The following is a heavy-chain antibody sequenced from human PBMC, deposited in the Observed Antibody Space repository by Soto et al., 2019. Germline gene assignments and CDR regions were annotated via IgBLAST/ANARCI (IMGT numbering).Heavy chain of an antibody. D-gene: IGHD6-6*01. J-gene: IGHJ5*02. V-gene: IGHV4-59*01. CDR1: GGSIRSYY. CDR2: IYYSGST. Sequence: QVQLQESGPGLVKPSETLSLTCTVSGGSIRSYYWSWIRQPPGKGLEWIGYIYYSGSTNYNPSLKSRVTILVETSKNQFSLKLRSVTAADTAVYYCAIDRGRIAALPPNWFDPWGQGTLVTVSS. CDR3: AIDRGRIAALPPNWFDP.